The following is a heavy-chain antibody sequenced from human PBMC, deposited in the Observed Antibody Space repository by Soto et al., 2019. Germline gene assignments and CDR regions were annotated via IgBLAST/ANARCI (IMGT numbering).Heavy chain of an antibody. Sequence: QITLKESGPTLVKPTQTLTLTCTFSGFSLSTSGVGVGWIRQPPGKALAWLALIYWDDDKRYSPSLKSRLTITKDTSKNQVVLTMTNMDPVDTATYYCAQLTNYYASGSSGFDYWGQGTLVTVSS. D-gene: IGHD3-10*01. CDR1: GFSLSTSGVG. CDR2: IYWDDDK. V-gene: IGHV2-5*02. J-gene: IGHJ4*02. CDR3: AQLTNYYASGSSGFDY.